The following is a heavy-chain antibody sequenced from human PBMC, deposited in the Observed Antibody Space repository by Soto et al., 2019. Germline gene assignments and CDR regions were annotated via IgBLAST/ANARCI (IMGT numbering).Heavy chain of an antibody. V-gene: IGHV4-39*01. D-gene: IGHD2-15*01. CDR3: ARLTDIVVVVAARYYGDPVGYFDY. CDR2: IYYSGST. Sequence: PSETLSLTCTVSGGSISSSSYYWGWIRQPPGKGLEWIGSIYYSGSTYYNPSLKSRVTISVDTSKNQFSLKLSSVTAADTAVYYCARLTDIVVVVAARYYGDPVGYFDYWGQGTLVTV. CDR1: GGSISSSSYY. J-gene: IGHJ4*02.